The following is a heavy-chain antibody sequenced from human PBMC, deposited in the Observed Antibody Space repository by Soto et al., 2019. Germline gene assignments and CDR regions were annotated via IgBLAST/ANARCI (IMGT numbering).Heavy chain of an antibody. V-gene: IGHV1-2*04. CDR3: ARGPDIVVVAATTHFDY. J-gene: IGHJ4*02. CDR1: GYTFTGYY. D-gene: IGHD2-15*01. Sequence: ASVKVSCKASGYTFTGYYMHWVRQAPGQGLEWMGWINPKSGGTNYAQKFQGWVTMTRDTSISTAYMELSRLRSDDTAVYYCARGPDIVVVAATTHFDYWGQGTLVTVSS. CDR2: INPKSGGT.